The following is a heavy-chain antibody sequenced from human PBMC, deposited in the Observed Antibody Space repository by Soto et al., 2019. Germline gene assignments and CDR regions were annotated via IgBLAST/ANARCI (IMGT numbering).Heavy chain of an antibody. Sequence: GGSLRLSCAASGFTFSSYAMSWVRQAPGKGLEWVSAISGSGGSTYYADSVKGRFTISRDNSKNTLYLQMNSLRAEDTAVYYCARGIAAAGTSVGYYGMDVWGQGTTVTVSS. CDR1: GFTFSSYA. CDR2: ISGSGGST. J-gene: IGHJ6*02. V-gene: IGHV3-23*01. D-gene: IGHD6-13*01. CDR3: ARGIAAAGTSVGYYGMDV.